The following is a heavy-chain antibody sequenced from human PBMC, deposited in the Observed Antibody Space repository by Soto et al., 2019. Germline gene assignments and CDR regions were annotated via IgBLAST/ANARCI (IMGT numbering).Heavy chain of an antibody. Sequence: SETLSLTCSVSSYSVPSSDYYWAWVRQPPGKGLEWIGSMFYSGLTYYNPSLKSRATLSVDTSKNQFSVRLNSVTAADTAVYYCAPLSVSLSGPYGIHVWGQGTTVTVSS. CDR1: SYSVPSSDYY. J-gene: IGHJ6*02. V-gene: IGHV4-39*01. D-gene: IGHD2-15*01. CDR3: APLSVSLSGPYGIHV. CDR2: MFYSGLT.